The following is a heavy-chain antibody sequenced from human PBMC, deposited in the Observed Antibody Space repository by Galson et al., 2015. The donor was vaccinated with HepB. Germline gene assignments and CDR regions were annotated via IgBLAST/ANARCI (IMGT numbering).Heavy chain of an antibody. Sequence: SVKVSCKASGGTFSSYAISWVRQAPGQGLEWMEGIIPIFGTANYAQKFQGRVTITADESTSTAYMELSSLRSEDTAVYYCASHDPYCSSTSCYSSSWSGRFDYWGQGTLVTVSS. J-gene: IGHJ4*02. CDR1: GGTFSSYA. V-gene: IGHV1-69*13. D-gene: IGHD2-2*01. CDR2: IIPIFGTA. CDR3: ASHDPYCSSTSCYSSSWSGRFDY.